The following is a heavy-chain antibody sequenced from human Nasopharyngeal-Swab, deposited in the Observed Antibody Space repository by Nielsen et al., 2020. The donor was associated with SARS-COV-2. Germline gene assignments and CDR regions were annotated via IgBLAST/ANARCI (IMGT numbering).Heavy chain of an antibody. CDR2: ISHSGNT. CDR1: GGSFSSASSA. Sequence: SETLSLTCAVSGGSFSSASSAWGWFRQPPGKGLEWIATISHSGNTFYNPSLQSRISVSVDTSKNQFSLKLNSMTAADTAVYYCARQLPGSYQAYFDFWGQGSLAAVSS. CDR3: ARQLPGSYQAYFDF. V-gene: IGHV4-39*01. D-gene: IGHD3-10*01. J-gene: IGHJ4*02.